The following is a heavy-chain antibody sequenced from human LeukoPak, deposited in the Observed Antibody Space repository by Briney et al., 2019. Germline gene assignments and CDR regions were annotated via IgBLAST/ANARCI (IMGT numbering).Heavy chain of an antibody. CDR3: AKDARRSSGWYFFDH. D-gene: IGHD6-19*01. Sequence: PGGSLRLSCAASGFAFSSQDMGWVRQAPGKGLEWVSAISDSGDRTYYVVSVKGRFTISRDNSKNTLYLQMNSLRADDTAVYYCAKDARRSSGWYFFDHWGQGTLVTVSS. V-gene: IGHV3-23*01. CDR1: GFAFSSQD. CDR2: ISDSGDRT. J-gene: IGHJ4*02.